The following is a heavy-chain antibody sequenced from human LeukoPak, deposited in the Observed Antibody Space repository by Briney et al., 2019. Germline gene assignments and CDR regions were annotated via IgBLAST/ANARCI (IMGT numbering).Heavy chain of an antibody. CDR3: PRGILGSTTSFAH. J-gene: IGHJ5*02. CDR1: GDSVTSNSCA. V-gene: IGHV6-1*01. D-gene: IGHD2-2*01. Sequence: SQTLSLTFAISGDSVTSNSCAWNRIRQSPSRGLEWLGRTYYRSKWYIDYAVSVKSRLIINPDTSKNQFSLHLNSVTPEDTAVYYCPRGILGSTTSFAHWGQGTLVTVSS. CDR2: TYYRSKWYI.